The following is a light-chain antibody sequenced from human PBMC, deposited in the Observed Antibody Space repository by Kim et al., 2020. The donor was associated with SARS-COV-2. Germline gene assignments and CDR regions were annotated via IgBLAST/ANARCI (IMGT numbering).Light chain of an antibody. CDR3: SSYTSSSTGWV. V-gene: IGLV2-18*02. Sequence: QSVTISCTGTSSDVGSYNRVSWYQQPPGTAPKLMIYEVSNRPSGVPDRFSGSKSGNTASLTISGLQAEDEADYYCSSYTSSSTGWVFGGGTQLTVL. J-gene: IGLJ3*02. CDR2: EVS. CDR1: SSDVGSYNR.